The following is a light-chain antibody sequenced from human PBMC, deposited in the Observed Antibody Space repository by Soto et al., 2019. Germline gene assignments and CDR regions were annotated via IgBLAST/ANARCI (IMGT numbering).Light chain of an antibody. Sequence: QSALTQPASVSGSPGQSTTISCTGSGSDVGNYNLVSWYQHHPGKAPKLMLYEFSERPSGVSNRFSGSKSGNTASLTISGLQAEDEAEYYCCSYAGSSTLVFGGGTKVTVL. V-gene: IGLV2-23*02. CDR2: EFS. J-gene: IGLJ2*01. CDR1: GSDVGNYNL. CDR3: CSYAGSSTLV.